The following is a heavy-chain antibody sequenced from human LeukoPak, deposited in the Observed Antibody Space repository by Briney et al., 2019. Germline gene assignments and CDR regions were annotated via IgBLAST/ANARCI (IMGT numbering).Heavy chain of an antibody. D-gene: IGHD6-13*01. J-gene: IGHJ4*02. CDR1: GFTFSSYG. CDR2: ISYDGSNK. V-gene: IGHV3-30*18. Sequence: GGSLRLSCAASGFTFSSYGMHWVRQAPGKGLEWVAVISYDGSNKYYADSVKGRFTISRDNSKNTLYLQMNSLRVEDTAVYYCAKSGTRSSWSPRVKTYLDYWGQGTLVTVSS. CDR3: AKSGTRSSWSPRVKTYLDY.